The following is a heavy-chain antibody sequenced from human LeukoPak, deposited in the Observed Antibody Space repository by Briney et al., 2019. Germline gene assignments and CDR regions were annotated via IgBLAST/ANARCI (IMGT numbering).Heavy chain of an antibody. J-gene: IGHJ5*02. D-gene: IGHD6-13*01. CDR2: IIPIFGTA. Sequence: SVKVSCKASGYTFTSYYMHWVRQAPGQGLEWMGGIIPIFGTANYAQKFQGRVTITADESTSTAYMELSSLRSEDTAVYYCARVDSSSWYRVNWFDPWGQGTLVTVSS. CDR3: ARVDSSSWYRVNWFDP. CDR1: GYTFTSYY. V-gene: IGHV1-69*13.